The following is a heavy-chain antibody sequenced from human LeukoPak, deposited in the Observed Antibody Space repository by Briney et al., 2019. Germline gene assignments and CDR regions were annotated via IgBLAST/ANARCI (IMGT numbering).Heavy chain of an antibody. J-gene: IGHJ4*02. CDR2: IIPIFGTA. V-gene: IGHV1-69*13. D-gene: IGHD3-10*01. CDR3: ARGWGNYYGSGSYFDY. CDR1: GGTFSSYA. Sequence: SVKVSCKASGGTFSSYAISWVRQAPGQGLEWMGGIIPIFGTANYAQKFQGRVTITADESTSTACMELSSLRSEDTAVYYCARGWGNYYGSGSYFDYWGQGTLVTVSS.